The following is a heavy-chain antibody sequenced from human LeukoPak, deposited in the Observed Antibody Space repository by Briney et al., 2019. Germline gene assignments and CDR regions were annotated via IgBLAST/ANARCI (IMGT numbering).Heavy chain of an antibody. V-gene: IGHV1-2*02. Sequence: GASVKVSCKTSGYIFTGYYMHWVRQAPGQGLDWMGWINPNSGDTNYAQNFQGRVTTTRDTSISTAYMELSRLTSDDTAVYYCARDGNEAVAGTGAVTYWGQGTLVTVSS. CDR3: ARDGNEAVAGTGAVTY. CDR1: GYIFTGYY. J-gene: IGHJ4*02. CDR2: INPNSGDT. D-gene: IGHD6-19*01.